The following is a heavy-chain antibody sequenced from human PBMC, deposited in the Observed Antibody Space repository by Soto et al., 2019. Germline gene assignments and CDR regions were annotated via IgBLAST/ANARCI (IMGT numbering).Heavy chain of an antibody. CDR2: INHSGST. CDR1: GGSLSGYY. J-gene: IGHJ4*02. CDR3: ARGTRYYDSGSSHFDY. D-gene: IGHD3-10*01. Sequence: QVQLQQWGAGLLKPREPLSLTCAVYGGSLSGYYGGWIRQPPGKGLGGIGEINHSGSTNYNPSLKSRVTISLDTAKNQWSLNLRSVTAADTAVYYCARGTRYYDSGSSHFDYWGQGTLVTVSS. V-gene: IGHV4-34*01.